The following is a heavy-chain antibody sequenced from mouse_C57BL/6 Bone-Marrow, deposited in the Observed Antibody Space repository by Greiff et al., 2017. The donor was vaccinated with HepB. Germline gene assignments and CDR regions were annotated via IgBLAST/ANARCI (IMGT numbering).Heavy chain of an antibody. CDR3: ARCSSGYWYFDV. J-gene: IGHJ1*03. D-gene: IGHD3-2*02. Sequence: QVQLQQPGTELVKPGASVKLSCKASGYTFTSYWMHWVKQRPGQGLEWIGNINPSNGGTNYNEKFKSKATLTVDKSTSTAYMQLSSLTSEDSAVYYCARCSSGYWYFDVWGTGTTVTVSS. CDR1: GYTFTSYW. V-gene: IGHV1-53*01. CDR2: INPSNGGT.